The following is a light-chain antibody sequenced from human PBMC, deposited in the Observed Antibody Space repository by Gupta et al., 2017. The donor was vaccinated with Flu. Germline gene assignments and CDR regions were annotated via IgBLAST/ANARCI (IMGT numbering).Light chain of an antibody. Sequence: DIQMTQSPSSLSASVGDRVTITCRASQSISSYLNWYQQKPGKAPKLLIYAASSLQSGVPSRFSGSGSGTDFTLTISSLQPEAFATYSCQQSYSNPRTFGPGTKVDIK. CDR1: QSISSY. CDR3: QQSYSNPRT. J-gene: IGKJ3*01. CDR2: AAS. V-gene: IGKV1-39*01.